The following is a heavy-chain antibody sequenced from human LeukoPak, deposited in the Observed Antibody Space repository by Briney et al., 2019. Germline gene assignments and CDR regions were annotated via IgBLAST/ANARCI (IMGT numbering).Heavy chain of an antibody. D-gene: IGHD3-16*01. J-gene: IGHJ4*02. CDR1: GYTFSGYY. CDR3: ARVRLGGPICIDY. CDR2: INPNSGGT. Sequence: ASVKVSCKASGYTFSGYYMHWVRQAPGQGLEWMGWINPNSGGTNYAQKFQGRVTMTRDTSISTAYMELSRLTSDDTAVYYCARVRLGGPICIDYWGQGTLVTVSS. V-gene: IGHV1-2*02.